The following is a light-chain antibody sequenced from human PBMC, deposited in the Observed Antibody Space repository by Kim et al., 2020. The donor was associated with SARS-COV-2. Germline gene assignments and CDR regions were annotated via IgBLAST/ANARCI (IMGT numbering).Light chain of an antibody. CDR3: QQFNSYPLT. CDR1: QGISSA. CDR2: DAS. J-gene: IGKJ4*01. Sequence: AIQLTQSPSYLSASVGDRVTITCRASQGISSALAWYQQKPGKAPKLLIYDASSLESGVPSRFSGSGSVTDFTLTISSLQPEDFATYYCQQFNSYPLTFVGGTKVDIK. V-gene: IGKV1-13*02.